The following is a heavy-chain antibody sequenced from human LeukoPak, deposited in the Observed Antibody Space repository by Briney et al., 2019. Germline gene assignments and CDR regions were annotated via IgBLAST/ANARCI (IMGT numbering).Heavy chain of an antibody. D-gene: IGHD6-19*01. CDR3: ARDPALIAVSGNDAFDI. J-gene: IGHJ3*02. CDR1: EDTFTNYY. V-gene: IGHV1-46*01. Sequence: ASVKVSCKASEDTFTNYYMHWVRQAPGQGLEWLGIINPNGDRTNYAQTFQGRVTMTRDTSTTTVYMELSSLRSDDTAVYYCARDPALIAVSGNDAFDIWGQGTMVTVSS. CDR2: INPNGDRT.